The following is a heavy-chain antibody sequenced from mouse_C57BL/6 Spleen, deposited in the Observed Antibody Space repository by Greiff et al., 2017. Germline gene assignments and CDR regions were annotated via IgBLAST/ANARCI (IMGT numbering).Heavy chain of an antibody. V-gene: IGHV1-22*01. CDR1: GYTFTDYN. J-gene: IGHJ2*01. CDR2: INPNNGGT. CDR3: ERDYGSRPYYFDY. D-gene: IGHD1-1*01. Sequence: VQLQQSGPELVKPGASVKMSCKASGYTFTDYNMHWVKQSHGKSLEWIGYINPNNGGTSYNQKFKGKATLTVNQSSCTAYMELRSLTSEDAAVEYCERDYGSRPYYFDYGGEGTTLTVSS.